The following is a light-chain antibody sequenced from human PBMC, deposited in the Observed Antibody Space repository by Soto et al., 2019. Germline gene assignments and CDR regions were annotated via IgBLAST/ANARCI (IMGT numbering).Light chain of an antibody. CDR2: EAY. Sequence: EIVLTQSQGTLSLSPGERATLSCRASQSVTSNYLAWHQQKPGQAPRLLIYEAYSRATCISDRFSGGGSGPDFTLTISRLEPEDFARYYCQQYGSQPLSFGGGTQVEIK. CDR1: QSVTSNY. J-gene: IGKJ4*01. V-gene: IGKV3-20*01. CDR3: QQYGSQPLS.